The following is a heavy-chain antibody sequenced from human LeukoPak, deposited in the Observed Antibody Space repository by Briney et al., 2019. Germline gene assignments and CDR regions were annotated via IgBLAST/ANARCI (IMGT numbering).Heavy chain of an antibody. V-gene: IGHV4-59*08. CDR3: XXXXXXXXXXGRYNWFDP. CDR2: IYYSGST. Sequence: PSETLSLTCTVSGGSISGYYWSWIRQPPGKGLEWIGYIYYSGSTNYNPSLKSRVTISVDTSKNQFSLKLSSVTAADTAVYYCXXXXXXXXXXGRYNWFDPRGQGTLVTVSS. J-gene: IGHJ5*02. CDR1: GGSISGYY.